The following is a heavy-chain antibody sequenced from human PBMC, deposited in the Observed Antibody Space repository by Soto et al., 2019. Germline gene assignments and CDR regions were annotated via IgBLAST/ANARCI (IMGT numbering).Heavy chain of an antibody. D-gene: IGHD3-22*01. CDR3: ARTQDDTSGYYYYNAMDV. V-gene: IGHV4-59*01. Sequence: SETLSLTCTVSGGSISHYYWSWIRQTPGQGLEWIGYISYSGRTSYNPSLKSRVTISVDTSNNQFSLKLSSVTAADTAVYYCARTQDDTSGYYYYNAMDVWGQGTTVTVSS. CDR2: ISYSGRT. J-gene: IGHJ6*02. CDR1: GGSISHYY.